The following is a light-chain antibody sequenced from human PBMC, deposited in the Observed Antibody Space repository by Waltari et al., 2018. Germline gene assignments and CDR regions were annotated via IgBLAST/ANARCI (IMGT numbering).Light chain of an antibody. CDR1: HSNLGSNF. CDR3: ASWDESHYV. CDR2: RNN. V-gene: IGLV1-47*01. J-gene: IGLJ1*01. Sequence: QSVLTQPPSASETPGQRVTISCSGSHSNLGSNFLYWYQQLPGAAPKLLIYRNNPRPSGGPDRFSASKYGTLASLVISGLRSEDEGVYYCASWDESHYVFGGGTTVTVL.